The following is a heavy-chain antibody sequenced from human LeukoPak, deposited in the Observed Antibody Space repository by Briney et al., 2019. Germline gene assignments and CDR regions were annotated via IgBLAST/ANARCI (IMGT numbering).Heavy chain of an antibody. Sequence: SETLSLTCAVYGGSFSGYYWSWIRQPPGKGLEWIGEINHSGSTNYNPSLKSRVTISVDTSKNQFSLKLRSVTAADTAVYYCAREGLDEYSSSPQSAGLEYWGQGTLVTVSS. CDR1: GGSFSGYY. CDR3: AREGLDEYSSSPQSAGLEY. V-gene: IGHV4-34*01. CDR2: INHSGST. J-gene: IGHJ4*02. D-gene: IGHD6-6*01.